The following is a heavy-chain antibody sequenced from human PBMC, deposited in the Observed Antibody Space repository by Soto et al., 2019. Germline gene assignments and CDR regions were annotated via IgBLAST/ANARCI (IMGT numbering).Heavy chain of an antibody. CDR3: ARGYGDYVLDY. Sequence: SETLSLTCTVSGGSISSYYWSWIRQPPGKGLEWIGYIYYNVNTNYNPSLKSRVTISVDTSKNQFSLKLSSVTAADTAVYYCARGYGDYVLDYWGQGTLVTVSS. V-gene: IGHV4-59*08. J-gene: IGHJ4*02. D-gene: IGHD4-17*01. CDR2: IYYNVNT. CDR1: GGSISSYY.